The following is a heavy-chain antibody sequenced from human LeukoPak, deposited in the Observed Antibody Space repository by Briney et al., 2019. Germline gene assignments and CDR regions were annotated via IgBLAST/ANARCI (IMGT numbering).Heavy chain of an antibody. CDR1: GYSISGGYY. Sequence: SETLSLTCAASGYSISGGYYWGWIRQPPGKGLKWIGSFYHSGSTYYNPSLKSRVTISVDTSKNQFSLKLSSVTAADTAVYYCARGPPIVVVTAQLDYWGQGTLVTVSS. J-gene: IGHJ4*02. CDR3: ARGPPIVVVTAQLDY. D-gene: IGHD2-21*02. V-gene: IGHV4-38-2*01. CDR2: FYHSGST.